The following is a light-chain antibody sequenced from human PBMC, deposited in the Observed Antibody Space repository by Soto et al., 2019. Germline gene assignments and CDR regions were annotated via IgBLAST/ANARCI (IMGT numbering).Light chain of an antibody. Sequence: QSVLTQPPSASGTPGQRVTISCSGSSSNIGSNTVNWYQQLPGTAPKLLIYSNNQRPSGVHDRFSGSKSGSSASLAISGLQYEVVVNDCCAGWDASLVGLVFGAGTKLTVL. CDR2: SNN. V-gene: IGLV1-44*01. CDR3: AGWDASLVGLV. J-gene: IGLJ3*02. CDR1: SSNIGSNT.